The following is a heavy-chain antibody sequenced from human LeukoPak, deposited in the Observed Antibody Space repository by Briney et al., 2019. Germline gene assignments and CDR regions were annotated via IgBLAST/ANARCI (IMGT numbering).Heavy chain of an antibody. CDR2: ISSSSKYI. V-gene: IGHV3-21*06. J-gene: IGHJ4*02. D-gene: IGHD6-13*01. CDR1: GFNFSDYN. CDR3: ARVSTAVSLAIDY. Sequence: GGSLRLSCAAPGFNFSDYNMNWVRQAPGKGLEWVSVISSSSKYIYYADSVKGRFTISRDNAKNSLYLQMNSLRAEDTAVYYCARVSTAVSLAIDYWGQGTLVTVST.